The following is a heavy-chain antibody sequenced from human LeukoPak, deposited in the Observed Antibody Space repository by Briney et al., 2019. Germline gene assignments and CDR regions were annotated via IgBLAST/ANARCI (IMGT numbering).Heavy chain of an antibody. CDR2: IYSTGNT. J-gene: IGHJ4*02. CDR1: GGSISSYY. D-gene: IGHD5-18*01. Sequence: RSSETLSLTCTVSGGSISSYYWSWIRQPPGKGLEWIGYIYSTGNTYYNPSLKSRVIISVDTSKNQFSLELNSVTAADTAVYYCARDSYSYGYGGFDYWGQGILVTVSS. CDR3: ARDSYSYGYGGFDY. V-gene: IGHV4-4*09.